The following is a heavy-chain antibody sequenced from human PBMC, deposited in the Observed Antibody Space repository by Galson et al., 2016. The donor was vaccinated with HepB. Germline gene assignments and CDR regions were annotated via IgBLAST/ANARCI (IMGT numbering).Heavy chain of an antibody. CDR1: GFTFSRYE. V-gene: IGHV3-48*03. CDR3: AREMHVAAAAAFDF. CDR2: ISSSGTTI. J-gene: IGHJ4*02. Sequence: SLRLSCAASGFTFSRYEMNWVRQAPGKGLEWVSYISSSGTTIYYPDSVKGRFTISRDNPKNTLYLQMNSLKVEDTDVYYCAREMHVAAAAAFDFWGRGTLVTVSS. D-gene: IGHD6-13*01.